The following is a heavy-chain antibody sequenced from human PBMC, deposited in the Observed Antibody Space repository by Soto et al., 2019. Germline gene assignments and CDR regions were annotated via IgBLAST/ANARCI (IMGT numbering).Heavy chain of an antibody. J-gene: IGHJ6*02. D-gene: IGHD6-19*01. CDR2: IYYSGST. Sequence: SETLSLTCTVSGGSISSYYWSWIRQPPGKGLEWIGYIYYSGSTNYNPSLKSRVTISIDTSKNQFSLKLSSVTAADTAVYYCARRIAVAGYYYYNGMDVWGQGTTVTVSS. CDR3: ARRIAVAGYYYYNGMDV. V-gene: IGHV4-59*08. CDR1: GGSISSYY.